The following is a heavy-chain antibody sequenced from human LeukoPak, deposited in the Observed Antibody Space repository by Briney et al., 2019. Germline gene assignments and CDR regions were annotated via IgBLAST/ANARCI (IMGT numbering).Heavy chain of an antibody. CDR1: GFTVSSNY. D-gene: IGHD1-26*01. V-gene: IGHV3-7*01. CDR2: IKQDGSEK. CDR3: ARESIVGASRVPISVFDP. J-gene: IGHJ5*02. Sequence: PGGSLRLSCAASGFTVSSNYMSWVRQAPGKGLEWVANIKQDGSEKYYVDSVKGRFTISRDNAKNSLYLQMSSLRAEDTAVYYCARESIVGASRVPISVFDPWGQGTLVTVSS.